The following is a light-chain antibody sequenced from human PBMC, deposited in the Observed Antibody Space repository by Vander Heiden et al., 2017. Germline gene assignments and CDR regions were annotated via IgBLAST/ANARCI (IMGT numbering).Light chain of an antibody. CDR1: QSVSSN. J-gene: IGKJ1*01. CDR3: QQYNNWWT. Sequence: EIVMTQSTATLSVSPGERATLSCRASQSVSSNLAWYQQKPGQAPRLLIYGASPRATGIPARFGGSGSGTEFTLTISSLQSEDFAVYYCQQYNNWWTFGQGPKVEIK. V-gene: IGKV3-15*01. CDR2: GAS.